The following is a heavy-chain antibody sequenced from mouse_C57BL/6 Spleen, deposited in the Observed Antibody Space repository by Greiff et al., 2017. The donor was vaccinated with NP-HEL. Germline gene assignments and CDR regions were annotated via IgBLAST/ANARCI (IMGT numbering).Heavy chain of an antibody. CDR3: ARWGPHPDFDV. CDR2: IHPNSGST. V-gene: IGHV1-64*01. Sequence: VQLQQPGAELVKPGASVKLSCKASGYTFTSYWMHWVKQRPGQGLEWIGMIHPNSGSTNYNEKFKSKATLTVDKSSSTAYMQLSSLTSEDSAVYYCARWGPHPDFDVWGTGTTVTVSS. CDR1: GYTFTSYW. J-gene: IGHJ1*03.